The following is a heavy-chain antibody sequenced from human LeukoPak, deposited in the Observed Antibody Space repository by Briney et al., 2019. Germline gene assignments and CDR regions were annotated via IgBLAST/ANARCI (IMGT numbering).Heavy chain of an antibody. V-gene: IGHV1-46*01. J-gene: IGHJ4*02. CDR1: GYTFTNYY. D-gene: IGHD4-17*01. Sequence: ASVKVSCKASGYTFTNYYIHWVRQAPGQGLEGMAIINPSGGSTSYAQKFQGRVTMTSDTSTSTVYMELSSLRSEDTAIYYCARALVTVTTGLFDYWGQGTLVTVSS. CDR2: INPSGGST. CDR3: ARALVTVTTGLFDY.